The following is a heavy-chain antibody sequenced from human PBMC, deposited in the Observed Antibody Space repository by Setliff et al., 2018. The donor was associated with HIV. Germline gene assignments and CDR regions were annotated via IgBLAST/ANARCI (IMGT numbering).Heavy chain of an antibody. CDR2: ILPFLGMG. CDR3: GASQYSYSYLCYYYSGVNV. D-gene: IGHD3-16*01. CDR1: GYTFTSYG. Sequence: SVKVSCKASGYTFTSYGISWVRQAPGQGLEWVGGILPFLGMGDFAQKFQGRVTITADESTSTAYMALSSLRSDDTAVYYCGASQYSYSYLCYYYSGVNVWGQGTTVTVSS. V-gene: IGHV1-69*10. J-gene: IGHJ6*02.